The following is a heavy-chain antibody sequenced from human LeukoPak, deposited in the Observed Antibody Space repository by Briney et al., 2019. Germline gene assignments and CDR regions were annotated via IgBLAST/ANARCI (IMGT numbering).Heavy chain of an antibody. J-gene: IGHJ5*02. Sequence: SETLSLTCTVSGGSISNYYWSWIRQPPGKGLEWIGYIYYSGSTNYNPSLKSRVTISVDTSKNQFSLKLSSVTAADTAVYYCARHRDYGDYAWFDPWGQGTLVTVSS. CDR3: ARHRDYGDYAWFDP. D-gene: IGHD4-17*01. CDR1: GGSISNYY. CDR2: IYYSGST. V-gene: IGHV4-59*08.